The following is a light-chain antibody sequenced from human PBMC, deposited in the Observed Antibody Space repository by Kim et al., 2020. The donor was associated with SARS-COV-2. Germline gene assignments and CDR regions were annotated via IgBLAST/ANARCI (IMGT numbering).Light chain of an antibody. CDR2: GAA. Sequence: GGGAGRAWRAGRSVGSRWAGYGRRRGQAAGLRSYGAASRAAGIPDRFSGSGSGTDFTLTIGSLAPEDFAIYYCQQRGSWPPALTFGGGTKVDIK. CDR3: QQRGSWPPALT. V-gene: IGKV3-11*01. J-gene: IGKJ4*01. CDR1: RSVGSR.